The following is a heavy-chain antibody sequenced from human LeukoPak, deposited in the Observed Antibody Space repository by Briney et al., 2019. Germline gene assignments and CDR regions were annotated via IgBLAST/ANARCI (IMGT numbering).Heavy chain of an antibody. CDR3: ARGEKDSAFDY. V-gene: IGHV3-21*01. Sequence: PGGSLRLSCAASGFTFTAYSMNWARQAPGKGLEWLSSISSGRTSIYYADSVKGRFTISRDNAKKSLYLQMSSLRAEDTAVYYCARGEKDSAFDYWGQGTLVTVSS. J-gene: IGHJ4*02. CDR2: ISSGRTSI. D-gene: IGHD5-18*01. CDR1: GFTFTAYS.